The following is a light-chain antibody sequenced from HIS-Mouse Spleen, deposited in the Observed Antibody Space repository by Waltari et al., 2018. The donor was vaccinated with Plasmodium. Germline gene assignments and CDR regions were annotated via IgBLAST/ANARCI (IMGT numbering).Light chain of an antibody. CDR3: YSTDSSGNHRV. J-gene: IGLJ3*02. V-gene: IGLV3-10*01. CDR2: EDS. CDR1: ALPKKH. Sequence: SYELPQPPSASVSPGQTARITRSGGALPKKHAYWYQQKSGQAPVLVIYEDSKRPSGIPERFSGSSSGTMATLTISGAQVEDEADYYCYSTDSSGNHRVFGGGTKLTVL.